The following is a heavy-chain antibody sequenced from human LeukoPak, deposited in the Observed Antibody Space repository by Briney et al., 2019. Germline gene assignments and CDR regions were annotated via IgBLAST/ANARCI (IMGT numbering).Heavy chain of an antibody. D-gene: IGHD4-11*01. CDR3: AKGTHLSNSYNWLDS. Sequence: GGSLRLSCAASGFPLNTYWMHWVRQAPGKGLVWVSRVNTEGTTTEYADSVKGRFTISRDNAKNTLYLQMNSLRDEDTAVSFCAKGTHLSNSYNWLDSWGQGTLVTVSS. J-gene: IGHJ5*01. CDR2: VNTEGTTT. CDR1: GFPLNTYW. V-gene: IGHV3-74*03.